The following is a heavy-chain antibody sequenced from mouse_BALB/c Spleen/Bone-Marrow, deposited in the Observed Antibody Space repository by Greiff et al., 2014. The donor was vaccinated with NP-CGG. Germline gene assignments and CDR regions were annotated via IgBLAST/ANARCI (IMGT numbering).Heavy chain of an antibody. Sequence: QVQLQHPGPGLVAPSQSLSITCTVSGFSLTNYGVHWVRQPPGKGLEWLGVIWADGSTNYNSAPMSRLSISKDNSKSQVFFKMNSLQTDDTAMYYCARITTATGAMDYWGQGTSVTVSS. D-gene: IGHD1-2*01. J-gene: IGHJ4*01. CDR2: IWADGST. V-gene: IGHV2-9*02. CDR1: GFSLTNYG. CDR3: ARITTATGAMDY.